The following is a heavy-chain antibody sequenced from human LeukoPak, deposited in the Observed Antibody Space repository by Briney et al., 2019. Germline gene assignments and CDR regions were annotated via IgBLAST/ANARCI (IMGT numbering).Heavy chain of an antibody. CDR1: GVSISSSTYY. CDR2: VYNSGST. D-gene: IGHD2-2*01. Sequence: SETLSLTCTVFGVSISSSTYYWGWIRQPPGKGLEWIGSVYNSGSTYYNPFLKSRVTISVDTSKNQFSLKLSSVTAADTALYYCARHAWDDTRSWFDPWGQGTLVTVSS. J-gene: IGHJ5*02. CDR3: ARHAWDDTRSWFDP. V-gene: IGHV4-39*01.